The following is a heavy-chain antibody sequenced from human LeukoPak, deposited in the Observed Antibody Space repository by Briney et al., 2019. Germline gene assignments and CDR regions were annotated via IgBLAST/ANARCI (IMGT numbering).Heavy chain of an antibody. CDR2: MSNDGVNR. D-gene: IGHD5-12*01. V-gene: IGHV3-30*18. CDR1: GFTFSIFG. J-gene: IGHJ4*02. Sequence: GGSLRLSCAASGFTFSIFGMHWVRQAPGTGLEWVALMSNDGVNRYYADSVKGRFTISRDNSKNTLYLQMNSLRAEDTALYYCAKERGYSGYFDYWGRGTLVTVSS. CDR3: AKERGYSGYFDY.